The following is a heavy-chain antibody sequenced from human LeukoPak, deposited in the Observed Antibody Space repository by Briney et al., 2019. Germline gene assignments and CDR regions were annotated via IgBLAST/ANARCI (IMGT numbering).Heavy chain of an antibody. CDR3: ARVNFNYDYGMDV. CDR1: GFTFSSYA. J-gene: IGHJ6*02. D-gene: IGHD1-7*01. V-gene: IGHV3-7*01. CDR2: IRQHGIEK. Sequence: GGSLRLSCAASGFTFSSYAMHWVRQAPGKGLEWVANIRQHGIEKYYASSLVGRIPISRDNAKNSPYLQMNSLRAEDTAVYYCARVNFNYDYGMDVWGQGTTVTVSS.